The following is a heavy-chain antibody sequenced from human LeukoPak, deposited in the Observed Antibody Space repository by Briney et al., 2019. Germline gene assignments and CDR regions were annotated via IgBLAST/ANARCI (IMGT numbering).Heavy chain of an antibody. CDR3: ATNVDTSDDY. J-gene: IGHJ4*02. CDR2: ISGSGRST. Sequence: GGSLRLSCAASGFTFSSYAMTWVRQAPGKGLEWVSTISGSGRSTYYADSVKGRFTISRDNSKNTLYLQMNSLRAEDTALYYCATNVDTSDDYWGQGTLVTVSS. V-gene: IGHV3-23*01. D-gene: IGHD5-18*01. CDR1: GFTFSSYA.